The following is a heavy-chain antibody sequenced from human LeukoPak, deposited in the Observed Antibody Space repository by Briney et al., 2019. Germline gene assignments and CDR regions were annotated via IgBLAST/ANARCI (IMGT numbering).Heavy chain of an antibody. V-gene: IGHV1-69*04. CDR1: GGTFSSYA. Sequence: SVKVSCKASGGTFSSYAISWVRQAPGQGLEWMGRIIPILGIANYAQKFQGRVTITTDESTSTAYMELSSLRSEDTAVYYCARDGQGVRAFDIWGQGTMVTVSS. D-gene: IGHD3-16*01. CDR3: ARDGQGVRAFDI. J-gene: IGHJ3*02. CDR2: IIPILGIA.